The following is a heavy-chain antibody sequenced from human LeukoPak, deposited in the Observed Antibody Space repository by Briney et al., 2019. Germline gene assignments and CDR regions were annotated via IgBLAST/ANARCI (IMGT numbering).Heavy chain of an antibody. CDR1: GYSFTSYW. D-gene: IGHD3-10*01. V-gene: IGHV5-51*01. Sequence: GEPLKISCKGSGYSFTSYWIGWVRQMPGKGLEWMGIIYPGDSDTRYSPSFQGQVTISADKSISTAYLQWSSLKASDTAMYYCAASYGSGSYYNSYYYYYGMDVWGQGTTVTVSS. J-gene: IGHJ6*02. CDR3: AASYGSGSYYNSYYYYYGMDV. CDR2: IYPGDSDT.